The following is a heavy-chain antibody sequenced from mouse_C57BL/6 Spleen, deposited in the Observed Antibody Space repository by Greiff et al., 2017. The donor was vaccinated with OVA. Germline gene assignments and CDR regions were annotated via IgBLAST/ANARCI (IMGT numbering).Heavy chain of an antibody. Sequence: EVQLQQSGPELVKPGASVKISCKASGYTFTDYYMNWVKQSHGQSLEWIGDINPNNGGTSYNQKFKGKATLTVDNSSSTAYMELRSLTSEDSAVYYCARSGLRPYYAMDYWGQGTSVTVSS. D-gene: IGHD3-1*01. CDR3: ARSGLRPYYAMDY. J-gene: IGHJ4*01. V-gene: IGHV1-26*01. CDR1: GYTFTDYY. CDR2: INPNNGGT.